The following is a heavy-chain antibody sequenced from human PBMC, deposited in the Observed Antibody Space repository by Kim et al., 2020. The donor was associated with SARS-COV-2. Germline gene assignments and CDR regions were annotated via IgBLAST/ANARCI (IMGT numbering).Heavy chain of an antibody. CDR3: ARDWGHCSGGSCRKSNGGY. V-gene: IGHV3-21*01. J-gene: IGHJ4*02. D-gene: IGHD2-15*01. CDR1: GFTFSSYS. CDR2: ISSSSSYI. Sequence: GGSLRLSCAASGFTFSSYSMNWVRQAPGKGLEWVSSISSSSSYIYYADSVKGRFTISRDNAKNSLYLQMNSLRAEDTAVYYCARDWGHCSGGSCRKSNGGYWGQGTLVTVSS.